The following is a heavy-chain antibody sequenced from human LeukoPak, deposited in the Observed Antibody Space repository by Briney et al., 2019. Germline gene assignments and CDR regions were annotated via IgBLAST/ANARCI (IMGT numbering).Heavy chain of an antibody. CDR1: GGSISSYY. CDR2: IYCSGST. V-gene: IGHV4-59*01. Sequence: NTSETLSLTCTVSGGSISSYYWSWIRQPPGKGLEWIGYIYCSGSTNYNPSLKSRVTISVDTSKNQFSLKLSSVTAADTAVYYCARAYYYMDVWGKGTTVTVSS. CDR3: ARAYYYMDV. J-gene: IGHJ6*03.